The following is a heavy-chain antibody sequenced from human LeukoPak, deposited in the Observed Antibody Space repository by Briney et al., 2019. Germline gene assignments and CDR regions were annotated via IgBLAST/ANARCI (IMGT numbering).Heavy chain of an antibody. CDR3: ARDKYQLLGWFDP. J-gene: IGHJ5*02. CDR1: GGTFSSYA. D-gene: IGHD2-2*01. Sequence: ASVKVSCKASGGTFSSYAISWVRQVPGQGLEWMGGIIPIFGTANYAQKFQGRVTITADESTSTAYMELSSLRSEDTAVYYCARDKYQLLGWFDPWGQGTLVTVSS. CDR2: IIPIFGTA. V-gene: IGHV1-69*13.